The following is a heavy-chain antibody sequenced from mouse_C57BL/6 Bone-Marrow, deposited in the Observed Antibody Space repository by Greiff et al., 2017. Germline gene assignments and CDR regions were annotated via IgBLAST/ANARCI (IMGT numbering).Heavy chain of an antibody. CDR1: GFSLTSYG. V-gene: IGHV2-9*01. CDR2: IWGGRST. Sequence: QVQLKESGPGLVAPSQSLSISCTVSGFSLTSYGVDWVRQPPGKGLEWLGVIWGGRSTNYNSALMSRLSISKDNSKCQVFLKMRIMHTDYTALYYGAKHEDDGPFAYWGQGTLVTVSA. D-gene: IGHD2-3*01. CDR3: AKHEDDGPFAY. J-gene: IGHJ3*01.